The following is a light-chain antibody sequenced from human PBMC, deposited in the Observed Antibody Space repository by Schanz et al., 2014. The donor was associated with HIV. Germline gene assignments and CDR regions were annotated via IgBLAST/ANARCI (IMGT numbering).Light chain of an antibody. CDR1: SSNLGSNT. CDR3: AAWDDRLNGPM. J-gene: IGLJ3*02. V-gene: IGLV1-44*01. Sequence: QSVLTQPPSASGTPGQRVTISCSGSSSNLGSNTVNWYQQLPGMAPKLLIYSNDQRPSGVPDRFSGPKSGTSASLAISGLQSEDEADYHCAAWDDRLNGPMFGGGTKLTVL. CDR2: SND.